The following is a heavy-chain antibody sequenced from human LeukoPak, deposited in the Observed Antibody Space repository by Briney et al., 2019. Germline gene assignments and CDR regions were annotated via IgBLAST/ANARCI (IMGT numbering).Heavy chain of an antibody. J-gene: IGHJ4*02. CDR3: ARVAARGLDY. CDR2: IKQDETEK. D-gene: IGHD1-26*01. Sequence: PGGSLRLSCTASGFTFSNFWMGWVRQAPGKGLEWVANIKQDETEKFYLGSVKGRFTISRDNAKNSLYLQMNSLRAEDTAVYYCARVAARGLDYWGQGTLVTVSS. CDR1: GFTFSNFW. V-gene: IGHV3-7*03.